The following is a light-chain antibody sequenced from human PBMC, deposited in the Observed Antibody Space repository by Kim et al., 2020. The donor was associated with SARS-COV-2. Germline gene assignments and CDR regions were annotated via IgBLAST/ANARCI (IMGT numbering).Light chain of an antibody. J-gene: IGKJ4*01. Sequence: SLSPGERATLSCRASLSVRSYLDWYQQKPAQAPSLLIYVAPNRATGTPARFSGCGSGTDFTLTISSLELEDFAVYYCQQRGDWPLTFGGGTKLEIK. CDR1: LSVRSY. V-gene: IGKV3-11*01. CDR2: VAP. CDR3: QQRGDWPLT.